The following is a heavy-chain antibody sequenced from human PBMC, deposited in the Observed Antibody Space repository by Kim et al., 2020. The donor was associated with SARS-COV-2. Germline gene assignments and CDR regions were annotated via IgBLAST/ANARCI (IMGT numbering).Heavy chain of an antibody. J-gene: IGHJ5*02. V-gene: IGHV3-23*01. CDR2: ISGSGEST. D-gene: IGHD3-3*01. Sequence: GGSLRLSCAASGFTFSSYTMTWFRQAPGKGLEWVSSISGSGESTYYTESVKGRFTISRDNFKNMLYLQMNSLRAEDTAVYFCAKAYYTSEPPGWFDPWGQGTLVPVSS. CDR1: GFTFSSYT. CDR3: AKAYYTSEPPGWFDP.